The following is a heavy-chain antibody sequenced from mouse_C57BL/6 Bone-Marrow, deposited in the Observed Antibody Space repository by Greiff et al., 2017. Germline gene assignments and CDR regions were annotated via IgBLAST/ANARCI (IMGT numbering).Heavy chain of an antibody. CDR1: GFTFNTYA. Sequence: EVQGVESGGGLVQPKGSLKLSCAASGFTFNTYAMHWVRQAPGKGLEWVAHIRSKSSNYATYYADSVKERFTISRDDSQSMLYLQMNNLKTEDTAMYYCVRGGLLGYYWGQGTSVTVSS. CDR3: VRGGLLGYY. J-gene: IGHJ4*01. V-gene: IGHV10-3*01. CDR2: IRSKSSNYAT. D-gene: IGHD1-1*01.